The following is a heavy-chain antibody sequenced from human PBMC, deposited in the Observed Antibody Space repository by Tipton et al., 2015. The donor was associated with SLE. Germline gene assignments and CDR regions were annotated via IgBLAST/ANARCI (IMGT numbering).Heavy chain of an antibody. CDR3: ARGFYYGSSTFSDFEY. D-gene: IGHD3-10*01. J-gene: IGHJ4*02. CDR2: IHHRGTT. CDR1: GGSISSNTW. V-gene: IGHV4-4*02. Sequence: SLRLSCTVSGGSISSNTWWNWVRQPPGMGLEWIGEIHHRGTTNYNPSLKSRVTISVDKSKSQFSLKLSSVTAADTAVYYCARGFYYGSSTFSDFEYWGQGNLANDSS.